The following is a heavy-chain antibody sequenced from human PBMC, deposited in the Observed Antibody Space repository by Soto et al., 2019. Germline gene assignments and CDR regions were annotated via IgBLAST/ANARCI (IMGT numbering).Heavy chain of an antibody. V-gene: IGHV5-51*01. Sequence: PGESLKISCKGSGYSFTSYWIGWVRQMPGKGLEWMGIIYPGGSDTRYSPSFRGQVTISADKSISTAYLQWSSLKASDTAMYYCARPTDYDILTGYLYYFDYWGQGTLVTVSS. J-gene: IGHJ4*02. CDR2: IYPGGSDT. CDR1: GYSFTSYW. D-gene: IGHD3-9*01. CDR3: ARPTDYDILTGYLYYFDY.